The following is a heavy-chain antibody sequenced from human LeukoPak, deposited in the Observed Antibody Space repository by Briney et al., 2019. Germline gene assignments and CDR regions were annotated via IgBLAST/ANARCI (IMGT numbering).Heavy chain of an antibody. Sequence: ASVKVSCKASGYTFTSYDINWVRQATGQGLEWMGWMNPNSGNTGYAQKFQGRVTMTRNTSISTAYMELSSLRSEDTAVYYCARPPRGMATIYFDYWGQGTLVTVSS. CDR1: GYTFTSYD. CDR2: MNPNSGNT. D-gene: IGHD5-24*01. V-gene: IGHV1-8*01. CDR3: ARPPRGMATIYFDY. J-gene: IGHJ4*02.